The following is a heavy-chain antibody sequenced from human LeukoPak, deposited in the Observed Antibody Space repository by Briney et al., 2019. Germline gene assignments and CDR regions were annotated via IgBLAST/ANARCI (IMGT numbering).Heavy chain of an antibody. J-gene: IGHJ4*02. CDR3: ARDGRYAFDY. Sequence: GGSLRLSCATSGVPFTDSPMNWVRQAPGKGLEWISNIRTTSEGANFAIYADSVKGRVTFSRDDAKNTLYLHMYSLRDDDTAVYYCARDGRYAFDYWGQGILVTVSS. CDR1: GVPFTDSP. D-gene: IGHD3-9*01. CDR2: IRTTSEGANFA. V-gene: IGHV3-48*02.